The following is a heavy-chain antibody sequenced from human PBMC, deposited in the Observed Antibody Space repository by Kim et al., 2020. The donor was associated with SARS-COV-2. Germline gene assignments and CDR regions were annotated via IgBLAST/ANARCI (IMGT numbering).Heavy chain of an antibody. V-gene: IGHV4-39*01. CDR1: GGSISSSSYY. CDR2: IYYSGST. J-gene: IGHJ6*02. D-gene: IGHD6-13*01. CDR3: ARTRSSSWYRLTDYSYGMDV. Sequence: SETLSLTCTVSGGSISSSSYYWGWIRQPPGKGLEWIGSIYYSGSTYYNPSLKSRVTISVDTSKNQFSLKLSSVTAADTAVYYCARTRSSSWYRLTDYSYGMDVWGQGTTVTVSS.